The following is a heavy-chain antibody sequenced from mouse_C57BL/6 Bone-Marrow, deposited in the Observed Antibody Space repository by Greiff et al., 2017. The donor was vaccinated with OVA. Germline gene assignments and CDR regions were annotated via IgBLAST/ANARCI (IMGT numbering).Heavy chain of an antibody. J-gene: IGHJ4*01. V-gene: IGHV5-16*01. CDR1: GFTFSDYY. Sequence: EVKLVESEGGLVQPGSSMKLSCTASGFTFSDYYMAWVRQVPEKGLEWVANINYDGSSTYYLDSLKSRFIISRDNAKNILYLQMSSLKSEDTATYYCARRRRDYYAMDYWGQGTSVTVSS. CDR2: INYDGSST. CDR3: ARRRRDYYAMDY.